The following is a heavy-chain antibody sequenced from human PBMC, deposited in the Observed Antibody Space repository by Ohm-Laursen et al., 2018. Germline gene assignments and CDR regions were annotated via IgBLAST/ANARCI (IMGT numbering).Heavy chain of an antibody. V-gene: IGHV4-59*01. J-gene: IGHJ4*02. D-gene: IGHD3-22*01. Sequence: SETLSLTCTVSGGSISNYYWTWIRQPPGKGLEWIGYVYYSGTTSYNPSLKSRVTISVDTSKNQFSLRLSSVTAADTAVYYCARYFDSSGYSFDYWGQGTLVTVSS. CDR2: VYYSGTT. CDR3: ARYFDSSGYSFDY. CDR1: GGSISNYY.